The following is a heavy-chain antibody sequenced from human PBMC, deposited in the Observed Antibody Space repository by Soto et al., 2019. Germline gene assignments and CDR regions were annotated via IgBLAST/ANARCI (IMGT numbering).Heavy chain of an antibody. CDR2: ISSSSSTI. J-gene: IGHJ4*02. D-gene: IGHD3-22*01. CDR1: GFTFSSYS. CDR3: AGGNYYDSSGSLY. Sequence: GGSLRLSCAASGFTFSSYSMNWVRQAPGKGLEWVSYISSSSSTIYYADSVKGRFTISRDNAKNSLYLQMNSLRDEDTAVYYCAGGNYYDSSGSLYWGQGTLVTVSS. V-gene: IGHV3-48*02.